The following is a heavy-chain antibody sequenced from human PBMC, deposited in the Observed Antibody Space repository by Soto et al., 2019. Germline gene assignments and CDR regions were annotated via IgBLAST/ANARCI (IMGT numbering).Heavy chain of an antibody. V-gene: IGHV3-48*01. Sequence: EVQLVESGGGLVQPGGSLRLSCAASGFTFGTYSMNWVRQAPGKGLEWVSYISSSSSTIYYADSVKGRFTISRDNAKNSLYLQMNCLRAEDTAVYYCALGCGGRCPFDYWGQGTLVTVSS. CDR2: ISSSSSTI. CDR3: ALGCGGRCPFDY. CDR1: GFTFGTYS. D-gene: IGHD2-15*01. J-gene: IGHJ4*02.